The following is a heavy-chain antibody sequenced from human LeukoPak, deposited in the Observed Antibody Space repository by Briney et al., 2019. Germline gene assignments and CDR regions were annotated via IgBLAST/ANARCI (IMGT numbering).Heavy chain of an antibody. Sequence: GGSLRLSCAASGFTFSSYGMHWVRQAPGEGLEWVAVIWYDGSNKYYADSVKGRFTISRDNSKNTLYLQMNSLRAEDTAVYYCARDSGYDSSGPAPFDYWGQGTLVTVSS. CDR1: GFTFSSYG. J-gene: IGHJ4*02. CDR3: ARDSGYDSSGPAPFDY. D-gene: IGHD3-22*01. V-gene: IGHV3-33*01. CDR2: IWYDGSNK.